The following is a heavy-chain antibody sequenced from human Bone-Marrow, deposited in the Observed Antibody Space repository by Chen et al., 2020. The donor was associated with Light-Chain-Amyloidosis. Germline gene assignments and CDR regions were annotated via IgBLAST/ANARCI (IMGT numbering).Heavy chain of an antibody. V-gene: IGHV3-23*04. CDR1: GFNLDDYG. CDR2: ISGRGGST. CDR3: ARGGSYYYFDY. J-gene: IGHJ4*02. D-gene: IGHD1-26*01. Sequence: EVQLVETGGGVVRPGESLRLSCAVSGFNLDDYGMSWVRQAPGKGLEWVSAISGRGGSTYYADSVKGRFTISRDNSKNTLYLQMNNLRAEDTAVYYCARGGSYYYFDYWGQGILVTVSS.